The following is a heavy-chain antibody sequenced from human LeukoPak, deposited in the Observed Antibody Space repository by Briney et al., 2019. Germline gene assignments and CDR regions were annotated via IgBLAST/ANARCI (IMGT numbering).Heavy chain of an antibody. J-gene: IGHJ6*02. Sequence: PGGSLRLSCAASGFTLTSYSMNWVRQAPGKGLEWVSSISSSSSYIYHADSVKGRFTISRDNAKNSLYLQMNSLRAEDTAVYYCARDQRRATTTWGYYYYGMDVWGQGTTVTVSS. CDR1: GFTLTSYS. V-gene: IGHV3-21*01. CDR3: ARDQRRATTTWGYYYYGMDV. CDR2: ISSSSSYI. D-gene: IGHD4-17*01.